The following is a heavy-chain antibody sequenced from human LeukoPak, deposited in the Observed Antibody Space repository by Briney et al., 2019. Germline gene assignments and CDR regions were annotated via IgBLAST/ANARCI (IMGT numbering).Heavy chain of an antibody. CDR1: GFNFRTYR. CDR2: IQFDESSK. Sequence: GGSLRLSCAASGFNFRTYRMHWVRQAPGKGLEWVAFIQFDESSKNYADSVKGRFTISRDNSKDTVYLQVNSLRAEDTAVYYCAKEDGTVVVSTFGDWGQGTLVTVSS. J-gene: IGHJ4*02. CDR3: AKEDGTVVVSTFGD. V-gene: IGHV3-30*02. D-gene: IGHD3-22*01.